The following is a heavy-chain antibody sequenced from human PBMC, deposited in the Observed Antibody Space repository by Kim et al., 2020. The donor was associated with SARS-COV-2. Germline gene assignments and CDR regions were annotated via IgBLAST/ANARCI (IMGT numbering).Heavy chain of an antibody. CDR3: ASYYYDSSGYHYGMDV. V-gene: IGHV4-59*01. D-gene: IGHD3-22*01. Sequence: SLKSRVTIAVDTSKNQFSLKLSSVTAADTAVYYCASYYYDSSGYHYGMDVWGQGTTVTVSS. J-gene: IGHJ6*02.